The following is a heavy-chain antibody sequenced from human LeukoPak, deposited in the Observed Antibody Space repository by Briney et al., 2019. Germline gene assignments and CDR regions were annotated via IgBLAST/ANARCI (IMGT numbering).Heavy chain of an antibody. V-gene: IGHV3-73*01. D-gene: IGHD2-21*01. CDR1: GFTFSDSA. Sequence: GGSLRLSCAASGFTFSDSAVHWVRQASGRGLEWVGRIRSKTNNYTTAYAASVQGRFTISRDDSENTAYLQMNSLKTEDTAVYYCSRISFPIEKSIDYWGQGTLVTVSS. CDR3: SRISFPIEKSIDY. J-gene: IGHJ4*02. CDR2: IRSKTNNYTT.